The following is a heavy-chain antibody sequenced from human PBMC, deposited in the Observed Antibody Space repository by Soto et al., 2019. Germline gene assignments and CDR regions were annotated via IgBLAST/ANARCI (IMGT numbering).Heavy chain of an antibody. D-gene: IGHD6-13*01. CDR3: AKDSKQLVRFGWFDP. J-gene: IGHJ5*02. V-gene: IGHV3-23*01. CDR1: GFTFSSYA. Sequence: EVQLLESGGGLVQPGGSLRLSCAASGFTFSSYAMSWVRQAPGKGLEWVSATSGSGGSTYYADSVKGRFTISRDNSKNTLYLQMNSLRAEDTAVYYCAKDSKQLVRFGWFDPWGQGTLVTVSS. CDR2: TSGSGGST.